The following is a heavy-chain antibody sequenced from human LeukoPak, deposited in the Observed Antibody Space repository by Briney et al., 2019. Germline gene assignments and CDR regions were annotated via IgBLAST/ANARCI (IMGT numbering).Heavy chain of an antibody. D-gene: IGHD3-10*01. CDR1: GYTLTDYY. Sequence: ASVKVSCKASGYTLTDYYIHWVRQAPGQGLEWMGWINPNSGDTTHAQNFQGRVAMARDTSVNTAYMELSRLRSDDTAVYYCARGRSVNYYGQDYWGQGTLVTVSS. CDR2: INPNSGDT. J-gene: IGHJ4*02. CDR3: ARGRSVNYYGQDY. V-gene: IGHV1-2*02.